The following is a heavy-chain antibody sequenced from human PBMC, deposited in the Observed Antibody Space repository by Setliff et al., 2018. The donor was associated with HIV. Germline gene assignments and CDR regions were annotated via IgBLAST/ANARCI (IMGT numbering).Heavy chain of an antibody. J-gene: IGHJ4*02. D-gene: IGHD3-9*01. Sequence: LRLSCAVSGFTFSNFFMYWVRQAPGKGLEWVANMNPDGSEKNYVDSVKGRFTISRDNAKNSLYLQMSSLRAEDTAVYYCATYLDISSFNHNFDFWGQGTLVTVSS. CDR1: GFTFSNFF. CDR2: MNPDGSEK. CDR3: ATYLDISSFNHNFDF. V-gene: IGHV3-7*01.